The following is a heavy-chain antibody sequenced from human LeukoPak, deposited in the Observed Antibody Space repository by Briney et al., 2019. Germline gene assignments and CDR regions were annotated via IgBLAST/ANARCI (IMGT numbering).Heavy chain of an antibody. CDR2: ISSSSSYI. CDR1: GFTFSSYS. Sequence: GGSLRLSCAASGFTFSSYSMNWVRQAPGKGLEWVSSISSSSSYIYYADSVKGRFTIPRDNAKNSLYLQMNSLRAEDTAVYYCARGRGYWSSSSCGNWFDPWGQGTLVTVSS. D-gene: IGHD2-2*01. CDR3: ARGRGYWSSSSCGNWFDP. J-gene: IGHJ5*02. V-gene: IGHV3-21*01.